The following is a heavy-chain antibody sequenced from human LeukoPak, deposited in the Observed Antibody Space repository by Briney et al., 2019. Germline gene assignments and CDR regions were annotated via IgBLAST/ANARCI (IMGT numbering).Heavy chain of an antibody. CDR1: GGSISSSSYY. V-gene: IGHV4-39*07. CDR3: ARDGLWFGELLPFDY. Sequence: SETLSLTCAVSGGSISSSSYYWGWIRQPPGKGLEWIGSIYYSGSTYYNPSLKSRVTISVDTSKNQFSLKLSSVTAADTAVYYCARDGLWFGELLPFDYWGQGTLVTVSS. CDR2: IYYSGST. J-gene: IGHJ4*02. D-gene: IGHD3-10*01.